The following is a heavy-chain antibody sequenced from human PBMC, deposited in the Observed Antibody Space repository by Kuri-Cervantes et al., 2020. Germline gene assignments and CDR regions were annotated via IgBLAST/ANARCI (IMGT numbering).Heavy chain of an antibody. V-gene: IGHV3-33*01. CDR2: IWYDGSNK. CDR1: GFTFSSYD. CDR3: ARSDIVVVPADISLDY. J-gene: IGHJ4*02. D-gene: IGHD2-2*01. Sequence: GESLKISCAASGFTFSSYDMHWVRQAPGKGLEWVAVIWYDGSNKYYADSVKGRFTISRDNSKNTLYLQMNSLRAEDTAVYYCARSDIVVVPADISLDYWGQGTLVTVSS.